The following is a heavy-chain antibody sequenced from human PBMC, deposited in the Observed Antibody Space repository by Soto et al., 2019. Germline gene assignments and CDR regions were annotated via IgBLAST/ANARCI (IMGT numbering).Heavy chain of an antibody. CDR2: THHSGRT. D-gene: IGHD1-26*01. CDR3: ARSEATVLDY. Sequence: QVQLQESGPGLVKPSGTLSLTCTVSGGSMSSSNWWNWVRQPPGKGLEWIGETHHSGRTNYNPSPKAPLPTPVDKPKTPFPLKLSSVTAADTAVYYCARSEATVLDYWGQGTLVTVSS. J-gene: IGHJ4*02. CDR1: GGSMSSSNW. V-gene: IGHV4-4*02.